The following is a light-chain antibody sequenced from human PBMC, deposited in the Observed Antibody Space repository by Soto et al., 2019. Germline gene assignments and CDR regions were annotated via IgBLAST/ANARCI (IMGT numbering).Light chain of an antibody. J-gene: IGKJ4*01. CDR2: RAC. V-gene: IGKV1-5*03. CDR3: QQYDTYPLT. CDR1: QSLSDW. Sequence: DIQLTQSPSTLSASVGDRVTITCRASQSLSDWLAWYQQIPGTAPKLLIYRACSLEDGVPSRFSGSGSGTEFTLTISSLQSDDFATYYCQQYDTYPLTFGGGTKVEIK.